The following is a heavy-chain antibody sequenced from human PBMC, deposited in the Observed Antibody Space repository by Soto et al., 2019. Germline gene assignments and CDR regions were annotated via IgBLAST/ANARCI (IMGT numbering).Heavy chain of an antibody. Sequence: SETLSLTCTVSGGSISSGGYYWSWIRQHPGKGLEWIGYTYYSGSTYCNPSLKSRVTISVDTSKNQFSLKLTSVTAADTAVYYCARDASGEPYDWLDPWGQGILVTVSS. CDR3: ARDASGEPYDWLDP. D-gene: IGHD1-26*01. CDR1: GGSISSGGYY. CDR2: TYYSGST. J-gene: IGHJ5*02. V-gene: IGHV4-31*03.